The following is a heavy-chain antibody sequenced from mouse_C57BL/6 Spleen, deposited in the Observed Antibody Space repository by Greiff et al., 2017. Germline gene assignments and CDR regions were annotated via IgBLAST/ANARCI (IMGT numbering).Heavy chain of an antibody. Sequence: QVQLQQPGAELVRPGSSVKLSCKASGYTFTSYWMDWVKQRPGQGLEWIGNIYPSDSETHYNQKFKDKATLTVDKSSSTAYMQLSSLTSEDSAVYYCARSRSNYLFDYWGQGTTLTVSS. D-gene: IGHD2-5*01. CDR3: ARSRSNYLFDY. CDR2: IYPSDSET. CDR1: GYTFTSYW. V-gene: IGHV1-61*01. J-gene: IGHJ2*01.